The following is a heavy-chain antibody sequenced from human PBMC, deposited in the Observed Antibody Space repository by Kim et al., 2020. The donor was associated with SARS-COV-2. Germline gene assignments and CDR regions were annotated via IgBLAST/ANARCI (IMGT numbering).Heavy chain of an antibody. D-gene: IGHD6-6*01. CDR3: ARGNEYSSSFDY. V-gene: IGHV4-34*01. J-gene: IGHJ4*02. Sequence: NYNPSLKSRVTISVDTSKNQFSLKLSSVTAADTAVYYCARGNEYSSSFDYWGQGTLVTVSS.